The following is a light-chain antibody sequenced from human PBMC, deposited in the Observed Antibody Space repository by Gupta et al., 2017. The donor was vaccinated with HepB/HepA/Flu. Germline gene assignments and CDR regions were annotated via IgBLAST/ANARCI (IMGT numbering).Light chain of an antibody. V-gene: IGKV1-27*01. J-gene: IGKJ4*01. Sequence: DIQMTQSPSSLSASVGDRVTITCRASQGISNYLAWYQQKPGKGPKLLIYAASTSQSGVPSRFSGSGSATDFTLTISSLHPEDVATYYCQKYNSAPLTFGGGTKVEIK. CDR3: QKYNSAPLT. CDR2: AAS. CDR1: QGISNY.